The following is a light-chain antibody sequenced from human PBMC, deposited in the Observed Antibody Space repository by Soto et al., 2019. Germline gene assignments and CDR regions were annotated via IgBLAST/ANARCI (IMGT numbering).Light chain of an antibody. CDR1: QSISSW. CDR3: QQYNTYPWT. CDR2: KTS. Sequence: DIQMTQSPSTLPASVGDRVTITCRASQSISSWLAWYQQKPGKAPKLLIYKTSGLESGVPSRFSGSGSGTEFTLTISSLQPDDFATYFCQQYNTYPWTFGQGTKVDIK. V-gene: IGKV1-5*03. J-gene: IGKJ1*01.